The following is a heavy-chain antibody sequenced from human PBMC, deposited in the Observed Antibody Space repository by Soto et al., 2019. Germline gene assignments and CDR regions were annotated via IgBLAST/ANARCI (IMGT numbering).Heavy chain of an antibody. Sequence: QITLKESGPTLVKPTQTLTLTCTLSGFSLTTSGVGVGWIRQPPGKALEWLALLYWDDDKRYSPSLKSRLTITMDTSNNPLVLTMANMDPVDTGTYFCAHSSGRSGDYWGQGTLVTVSS. D-gene: IGHD3-10*01. CDR1: GFSLTTSGVG. CDR3: AHSSGRSGDY. V-gene: IGHV2-5*02. J-gene: IGHJ4*02. CDR2: LYWDDDK.